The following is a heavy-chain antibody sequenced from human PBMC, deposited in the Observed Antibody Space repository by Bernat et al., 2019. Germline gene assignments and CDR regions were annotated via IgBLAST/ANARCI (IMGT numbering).Heavy chain of an antibody. CDR1: GGTFSSYA. V-gene: IGHV1-69*06. CDR3: ARDHELIYGDYSGFWFDP. Sequence: QVQLVQSGAEVKKPGSSVKVSCKASGGTFSSYAISWVRQAPGQGLEWMGGIIPIFGTANYAQKFQGRGTITADKSMSTAYMELSSLRSEDTAVYYCARDHELIYGDYSGFWFDPWGQGTLVTDSS. D-gene: IGHD4-17*01. J-gene: IGHJ5*02. CDR2: IIPIFGTA.